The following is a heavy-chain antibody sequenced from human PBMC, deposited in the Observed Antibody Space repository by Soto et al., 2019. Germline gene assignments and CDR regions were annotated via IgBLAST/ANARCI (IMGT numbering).Heavy chain of an antibody. J-gene: IGHJ6*03. CDR3: ARGGSYGSGSYYKPQLNYYMDV. CDR1: GFTFSSYA. D-gene: IGHD3-10*01. V-gene: IGHV3-23*01. CDR2: ISGSAATT. Sequence: GGSLRLSCAASGFTFSSYAMNWVRQAPGKGLEWVSAISGSAATTTFADSVKGRFTISRDNAKNTLYLQMNSLRAEDTAVYYCARGGSYGSGSYYKPQLNYYMDVWGKGTTVTVSS.